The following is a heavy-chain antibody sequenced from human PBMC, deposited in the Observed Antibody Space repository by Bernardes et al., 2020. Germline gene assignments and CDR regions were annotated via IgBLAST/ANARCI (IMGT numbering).Heavy chain of an antibody. Sequence: SETLSLTCTVSGGSISSYYWSWIRQPPGKGLEWIWYIYYSGSTNYNPSLKSRVTISVDTSKNQFSLKLSSVTAADTAVYYCARRYSGYDVDWGQGTLVTVSS. CDR3: ARRYSGYDVD. D-gene: IGHD5-12*01. V-gene: IGHV4-59*01. CDR1: GGSISSYY. J-gene: IGHJ4*02. CDR2: IYYSGST.